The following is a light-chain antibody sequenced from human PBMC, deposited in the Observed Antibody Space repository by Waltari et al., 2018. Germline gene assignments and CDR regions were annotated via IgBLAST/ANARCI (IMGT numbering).Light chain of an antibody. J-gene: IGLJ2*01. Sequence: QSALTQPASVSGSPGQSIPIPCTGPSSDVGAYNYVSWYQQHPGKVPKLIIYDVSHRPSGVSFRFSGSKSDNTASLTISGLQAEDEADYYCISYTTSDTMIFGGGTKLTVL. CDR3: ISYTTSDTMI. CDR2: DVS. CDR1: SSDVGAYNY. V-gene: IGLV2-14*03.